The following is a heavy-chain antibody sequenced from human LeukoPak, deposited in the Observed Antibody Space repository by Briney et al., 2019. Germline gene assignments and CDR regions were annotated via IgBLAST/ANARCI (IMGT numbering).Heavy chain of an antibody. CDR1: GGSNSRYY. V-gene: IGHV4-59*01. J-gene: IGHJ6*03. D-gene: IGHD4-11*01. CDR3: AIDTVTTYYYYMDV. Sequence: SETLSLTCTVSGGSNSRYYWSWIRQPPGKGLEWIGYIYYSGSTNYNPSLKSRVTISVDTSKNQFSLKLSSVTAADTAVYYCAIDTVTTYYYYMDVWGKGTTVTVSS. CDR2: IYYSGST.